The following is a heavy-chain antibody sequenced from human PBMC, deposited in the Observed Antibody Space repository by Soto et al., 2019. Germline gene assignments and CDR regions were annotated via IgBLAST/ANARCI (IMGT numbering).Heavy chain of an antibody. CDR1: GFTFDDYA. Sequence: PGGSLRLSCAASGFTFDDYAMHWVRQAPGKGLEWVSFITSSSTIYYADSVKGRFTISRDNAENSLYLHMNSLRVEDTALYYCAKDYYSDSNGSHFDYWGQGTQVTVSS. J-gene: IGHJ4*02. V-gene: IGHV3-9*01. CDR2: ITSSSTI. CDR3: AKDYYSDSNGSHFDY. D-gene: IGHD3-22*01.